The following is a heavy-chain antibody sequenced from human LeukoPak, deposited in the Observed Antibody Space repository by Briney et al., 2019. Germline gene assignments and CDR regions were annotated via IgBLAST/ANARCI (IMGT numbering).Heavy chain of an antibody. V-gene: IGHV4-59*01. CDR3: ARVSGATITTYYGMDV. CDR1: GGSFSRYY. CDR2: IHYSGSI. D-gene: IGHD5-12*01. J-gene: IGHJ6*02. Sequence: PSETLSLTCTVSGGSFSRYYWSWIRQPPGKGLEWIGNIHYSGSINYNPSLKSRVTISIDTSKNQFSLRLSSVTAVDTAVYYCARVSGATITTYYGMDVWGQGTTVTVS.